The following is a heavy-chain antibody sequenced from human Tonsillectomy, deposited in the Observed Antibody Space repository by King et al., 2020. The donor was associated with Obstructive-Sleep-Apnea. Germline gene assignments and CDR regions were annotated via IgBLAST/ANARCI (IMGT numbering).Heavy chain of an antibody. Sequence: LVESGAEVKKPGASVKVSCKASGYTFTGYYMHWVRQAPGQGLEWMGWINPNSGGTNYAQKFQGRVTMTRDTSISTAYMELSRLRSDDTAVYYCARDHGITMVRGVISQLPFDYWGQGTLVTVSS. CDR3: ARDHGITMVRGVISQLPFDY. CDR2: INPNSGGT. D-gene: IGHD3-10*01. V-gene: IGHV1-2*02. CDR1: GYTFTGYY. J-gene: IGHJ4*02.